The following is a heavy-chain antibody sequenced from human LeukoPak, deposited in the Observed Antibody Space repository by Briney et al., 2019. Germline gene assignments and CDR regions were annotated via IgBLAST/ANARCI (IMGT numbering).Heavy chain of an antibody. V-gene: IGHV1-2*02. D-gene: IGHD3-3*01. Sequence: ASVRVSCTASGYTFTGYYMHWVRQAPGQGLEWMGWINPNSGGTNYAQKFQGRVTMTRDTSISTAYMELSRLRSDDTAVYYCASVLRFLEWSGNYYYYGMDVWGQGTTVTVSS. J-gene: IGHJ6*02. CDR2: INPNSGGT. CDR1: GYTFTGYY. CDR3: ASVLRFLEWSGNYYYYGMDV.